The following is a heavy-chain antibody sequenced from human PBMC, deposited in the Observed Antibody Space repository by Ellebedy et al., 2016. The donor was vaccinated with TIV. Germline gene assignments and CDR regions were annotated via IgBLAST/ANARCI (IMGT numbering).Heavy chain of an antibody. V-gene: IGHV4-4*07. CDR1: GGSISSYY. CDR2: LYSSGRT. Sequence: MPSETLSLTCTVSGGSISSYYWSWIRQPAGKGLEWIGRLYSSGRTTYNPSLESRVTMSVDTSRNQFSLKLGSVTAADTAVYYCARDRSFSSTTGLFDFWGQGTLVTVSS. CDR3: ARDRSFSSTTGLFDF. J-gene: IGHJ4*02. D-gene: IGHD6-13*01.